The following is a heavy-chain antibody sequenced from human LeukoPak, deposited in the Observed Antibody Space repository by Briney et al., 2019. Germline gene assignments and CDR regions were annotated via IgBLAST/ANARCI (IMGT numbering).Heavy chain of an antibody. CDR1: GGSISSGSYY. D-gene: IGHD3-9*01. CDR2: IYTSGST. V-gene: IGHV4-61*02. J-gene: IGHJ5*02. Sequence: PSQTLSLTCTVSGGSISSGSYYWSWIRQPAGKGREWIGRIYTSGSTNYNPSLKSRVTISVDTSKNQFSLKLSSVTAADKAVYYCAREVYFDCFGWFDPWGQGNLVTVSS. CDR3: AREVYFDCFGWFDP.